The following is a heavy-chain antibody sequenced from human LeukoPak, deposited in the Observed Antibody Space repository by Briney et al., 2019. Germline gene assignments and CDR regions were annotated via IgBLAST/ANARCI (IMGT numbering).Heavy chain of an antibody. J-gene: IGHJ3*02. CDR3: ARVTAAGTWTFDI. D-gene: IGHD6-13*01. CDR1: GDTFIIND. V-gene: IGHV1-8*01. Sequence: ASVKVSCKASGDTFIINDINWVRQATGQGLEWMGWMNPNSGNTGYAQKFQGRVTMTRNTSISTAYMALTDLRSEDTAVYYCARVTAAGTWTFDIWGQGSTVTVSS. CDR2: MNPNSGNT.